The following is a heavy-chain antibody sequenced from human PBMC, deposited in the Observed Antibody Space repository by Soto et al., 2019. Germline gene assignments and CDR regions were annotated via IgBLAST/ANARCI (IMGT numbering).Heavy chain of an antibody. Sequence: ASVKVSCKASGYTFTSYAMHWVRQAPGQRLEWMGWINAGNGNTKYSQKFQGRVTITRDTSASTAYMELSSLRSEDTAVYYCARSVEYNWNYFRPNYYHYLMAVWGQGTTVPVSS. CDR3: ARSVEYNWNYFRPNYYHYLMAV. J-gene: IGHJ6*02. CDR1: GYTFTSYA. V-gene: IGHV1-3*01. D-gene: IGHD1-7*01. CDR2: INAGNGNT.